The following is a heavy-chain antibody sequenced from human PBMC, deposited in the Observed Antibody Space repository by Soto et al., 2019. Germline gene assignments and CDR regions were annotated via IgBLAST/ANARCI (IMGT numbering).Heavy chain of an antibody. D-gene: IGHD1-26*01. J-gene: IGHJ5*02. Sequence: QVQLVQSGAEVKKPGSSVKVSCKASGGTFSSYAISWVRQAPGQGLEWMGGIIPIFGTANYAQKFQGRVTITADESTSTAYLALSGLRSEDTAVYYCARAGATTFGNWFDTWGQGTLVTVSS. CDR2: IIPIFGTA. CDR3: ARAGATTFGNWFDT. V-gene: IGHV1-69*12. CDR1: GGTFSSYA.